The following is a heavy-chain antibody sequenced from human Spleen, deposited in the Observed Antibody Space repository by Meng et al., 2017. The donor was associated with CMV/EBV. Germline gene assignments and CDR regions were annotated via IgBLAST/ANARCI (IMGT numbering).Heavy chain of an antibody. CDR1: GDSVSSSSYY. CDR2: ITYTGST. J-gene: IGHJ4*02. V-gene: IGHV4-61*01. D-gene: IGHD2-2*01. Sequence: SGDSVSSSSYYWSWIRQPPGKGLEWIGFITYTGSTNHSPSLKSRVSISIDKSKNQFSLKLSSVTAADTAVYYCARDESTSWHRNFDSWGQGILVTVSS. CDR3: ARDESTSWHRNFDS.